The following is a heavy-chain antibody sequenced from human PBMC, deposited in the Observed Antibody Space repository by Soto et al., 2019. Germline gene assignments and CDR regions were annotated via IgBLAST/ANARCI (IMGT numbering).Heavy chain of an antibody. J-gene: IGHJ4*02. CDR3: ARRYGSAIDY. CDR1: GGTISSWD. CDR2: IYYSGST. D-gene: IGHD1-26*01. V-gene: IGHV4-59*08. Sequence: SETMSLTCSVSGGTISSWDWSWIRQPPGKGLEWIGYIYYSGSTNCNPSLKSRVTISVDTSKNQFSLKLSSVTAADTAVYYCARRYGSAIDYWGQGTLVTVSS.